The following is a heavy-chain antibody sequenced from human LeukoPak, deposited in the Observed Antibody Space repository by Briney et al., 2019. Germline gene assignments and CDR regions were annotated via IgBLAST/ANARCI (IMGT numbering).Heavy chain of an antibody. D-gene: IGHD3-22*01. CDR3: ARSGYYIYYFAY. Sequence: GGSLRLSCAASGFTVSSNYMSWVRQAPGQGLEWVSVIYSGGSTYYADSVKGRFTISRDNSKNTLYLQMNSLRAEDTAVYYCARSGYYIYYFAYWGQGTLVTVSS. J-gene: IGHJ4*02. CDR2: IYSGGST. V-gene: IGHV3-53*01. CDR1: GFTVSSNY.